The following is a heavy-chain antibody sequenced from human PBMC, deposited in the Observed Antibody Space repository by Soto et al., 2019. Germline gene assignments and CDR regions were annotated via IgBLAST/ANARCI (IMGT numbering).Heavy chain of an antibody. V-gene: IGHV1-8*01. CDR3: ARGVDAGLDY. CDR2: MSPQSGNT. J-gene: IGHJ4*02. CDR1: GYTFTSYD. D-gene: IGHD6-13*01. Sequence: ASVKVSCKASGYTFTSYDINWVRQATGQGLEWMGWMSPQSGNTGYAQNFQGRVIMTRDTSINTAYLELSSLRSEDTAVYYCARGVDAGLDYWGQGDLVTVSS.